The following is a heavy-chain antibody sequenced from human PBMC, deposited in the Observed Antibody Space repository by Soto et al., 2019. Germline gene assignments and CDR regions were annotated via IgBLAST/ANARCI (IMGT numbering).Heavy chain of an antibody. CDR3: TTDPTYYYGSGMGY. CDR1: GFTFSNAW. CDR2: IKSKTDGGTT. D-gene: IGHD3-10*01. J-gene: IGHJ4*02. Sequence: EVQLVESGGGLVKPGGSLRLSCAASGFTFSNAWMSWVRQAPGKGLEWVGRIKSKTDGGTTDYAAPVKGRLTISRDDSKHTLYLQMNSLKTEDTAVYYCTTDPTYYYGSGMGYWGQGTLVTVSS. V-gene: IGHV3-15*01.